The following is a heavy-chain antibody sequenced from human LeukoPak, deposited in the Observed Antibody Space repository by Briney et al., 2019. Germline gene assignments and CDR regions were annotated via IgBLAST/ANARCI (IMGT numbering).Heavy chain of an antibody. CDR2: INHSGST. Sequence: PSETLSLTCAVYGGSFSGYYWSWIRQPPGKGLEWIGEINHSGSTNYNPSLKSRVTISVDTSKNQFSLKLSSVTAADTAVYYCARHGPYDILTGYYNWFDPWGQGTLVTVSS. J-gene: IGHJ5*02. V-gene: IGHV4-34*01. D-gene: IGHD3-9*01. CDR3: ARHGPYDILTGYYNWFDP. CDR1: GGSFSGYY.